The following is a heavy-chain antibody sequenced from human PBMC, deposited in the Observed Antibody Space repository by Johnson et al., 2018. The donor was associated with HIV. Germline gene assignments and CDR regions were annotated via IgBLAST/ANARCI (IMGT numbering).Heavy chain of an antibody. CDR2: ISWNSGSI. V-gene: IGHV3-9*01. CDR3: VTPVAAAGPDAFDI. D-gene: IGHD6-13*01. J-gene: IGHJ3*02. Sequence: VQLVESGGGLVQPGGSLRLSCAASGFTFSSYWMHWVRQAPGKGLEWVSGISWNSGSIGYADSVKGRFTISRDNAKNSLYLQMNSLRAEDTAVYYCVTPVAAAGPDAFDIWGQGTMVTVSS. CDR1: GFTFSSYW.